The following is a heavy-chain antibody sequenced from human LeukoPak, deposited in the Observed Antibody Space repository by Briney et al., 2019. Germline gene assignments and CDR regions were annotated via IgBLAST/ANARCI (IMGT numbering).Heavy chain of an antibody. Sequence: GGSLRLPCAASGFTFSSYAMSWVRQAPGKGLEWVSAISGSGGSTYYADSVKGRFTISRDNSKNTLYLQMNSLRAEDTAVYYCAKVRFGCSSTSCLDAFDIWGQGTMVTVSS. CDR1: GFTFSSYA. J-gene: IGHJ3*02. CDR3: AKVRFGCSSTSCLDAFDI. CDR2: ISGSGGST. D-gene: IGHD2-2*01. V-gene: IGHV3-23*01.